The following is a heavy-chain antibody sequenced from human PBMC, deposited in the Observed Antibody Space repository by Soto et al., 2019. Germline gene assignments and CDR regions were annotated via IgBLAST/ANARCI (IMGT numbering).Heavy chain of an antibody. J-gene: IGHJ3*02. Sequence: SETLSLTCTVSGASISSSYWSWIRQSPGKGLEWIGYVHYSGSTNYNPSLKSRVTISVDTSKNQFSLKLRSVTAADTAVYYCVRGYYDSRGQSNTFDIWGQGTMVTVSS. CDR2: VHYSGST. CDR3: VRGYYDSRGQSNTFDI. D-gene: IGHD3-22*01. V-gene: IGHV4-59*01. CDR1: GASISSSY.